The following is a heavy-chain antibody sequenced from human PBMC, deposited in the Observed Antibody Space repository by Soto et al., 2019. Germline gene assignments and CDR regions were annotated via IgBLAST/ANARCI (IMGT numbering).Heavy chain of an antibody. V-gene: IGHV3-33*01. CDR2: IYYDGSNK. J-gene: IGHJ5*02. Sequence: QMQLVESGGGVVQPGRSLRLSCAASGFTFSSYGIHWVRQAPGKGLEWVAVIYYDGSNKYYADSVKGRFTISRDNSKNTLYLQMTSLRADDTAVYYCARGHGVATTMGWFDPWGQGTLVTVSS. CDR1: GFTFSSYG. CDR3: ARGHGVATTMGWFDP. D-gene: IGHD5-12*01.